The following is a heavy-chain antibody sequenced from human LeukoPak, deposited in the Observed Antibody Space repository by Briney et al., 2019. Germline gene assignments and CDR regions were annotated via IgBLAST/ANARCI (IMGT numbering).Heavy chain of an antibody. CDR2: IIPIFGTA. Sequence: SVKVSCKASGGTFSSYAISWVRQVPGQGLEWMGGIIPIFGTANYAQKFQGRVTITADESTSTAYMELSSLRSEDTAVYYCARDQWGGYNYFGYWGQGTLVTVSS. CDR3: ARDQWGGYNYFGY. J-gene: IGHJ4*02. CDR1: GGTFSSYA. V-gene: IGHV1-69*13. D-gene: IGHD3-3*01.